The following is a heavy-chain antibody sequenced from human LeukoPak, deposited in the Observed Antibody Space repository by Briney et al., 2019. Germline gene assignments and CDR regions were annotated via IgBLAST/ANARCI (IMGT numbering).Heavy chain of an antibody. CDR1: GFTISSYS. J-gene: IGHJ4*02. CDR3: ARATKPVCFDY. Sequence: GGSLRLSCAASGFTISSYSMNWVRQAPGKGLEWVSSISSSSSYIYYVDSVKGRFTISRDNAKNSLYLQMNSLRAEDTAVYYCARATKPVCFDYWGQGTLVTVSS. V-gene: IGHV3-21*01. CDR2: ISSSSSYI. D-gene: IGHD2-2*01.